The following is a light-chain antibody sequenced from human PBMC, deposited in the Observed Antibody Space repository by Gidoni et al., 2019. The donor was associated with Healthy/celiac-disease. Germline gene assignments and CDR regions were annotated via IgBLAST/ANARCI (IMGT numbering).Light chain of an antibody. CDR2: KAS. Sequence: DIQMTQSPSTLSASVGDRVTITCRASQSISSWLAWYKQKPGKAPKLLIYKASSLESGVPSRFSGSGCGTEFTLTISSLQPDDFATYYCKQYNSYSYTFGQGTKLEIK. CDR3: KQYNSYSYT. CDR1: QSISSW. J-gene: IGKJ2*01. V-gene: IGKV1-5*03.